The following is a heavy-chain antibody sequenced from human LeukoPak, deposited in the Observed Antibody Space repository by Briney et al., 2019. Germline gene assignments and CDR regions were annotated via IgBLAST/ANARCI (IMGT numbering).Heavy chain of an antibody. CDR1: GGSISSYY. D-gene: IGHD5/OR15-5a*01. CDR3: ARSTEGRWGPDAFDI. V-gene: IGHV4-59*01. CDR2: IYYSGST. J-gene: IGHJ3*02. Sequence: PSETLSLTCTVSGGSISSYYWSWIRQPPGKGLEWIGYIYYSGSTNYNPSLKSRVTISVDTSKNQFSLKLSSVTAADTAVYYCARSTEGRWGPDAFDIWGQGTMVTISS.